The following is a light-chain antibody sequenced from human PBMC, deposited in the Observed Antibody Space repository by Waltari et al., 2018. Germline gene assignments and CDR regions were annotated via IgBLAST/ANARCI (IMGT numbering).Light chain of an antibody. CDR3: YSTDRTGKQRV. CDR2: EDN. CDR1: ALPNKY. J-gene: IGLJ2*01. Sequence: SYELPQPPSVSVSPGQTARTTCSGDALPNKYGYWYQQKSGQAPVLVIYEDNKRRSGIPERFSGSSSGTMVTLTISGAQVEDEGDYYCYSTDRTGKQRVFGGGTKLTVL. V-gene: IGLV3-10*01.